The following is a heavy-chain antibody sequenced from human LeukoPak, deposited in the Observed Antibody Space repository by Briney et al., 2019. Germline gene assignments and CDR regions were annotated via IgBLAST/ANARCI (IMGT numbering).Heavy chain of an antibody. V-gene: IGHV4-59*01. J-gene: IGHJ5*02. CDR2: IYYSGST. CDR3: ARESYWEPQGNWFDP. Sequence: PSETLSLTCTVSGGSISSYYWSWIRQPPGKGLEWIGYIYYSGSTNYNPSLKSRVTISVDTSKNQLSLKLSSVTAADTAVYYCARESYWEPQGNWFDPWGQGTLVTVSS. D-gene: IGHD1-26*01. CDR1: GGSISSYY.